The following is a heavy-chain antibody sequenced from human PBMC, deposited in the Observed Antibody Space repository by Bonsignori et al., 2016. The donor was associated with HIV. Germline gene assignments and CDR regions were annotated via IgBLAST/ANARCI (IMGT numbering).Heavy chain of an antibody. CDR3: ARGPAVLFEY. CDR2: VTHSGST. V-gene: IGHV4-34*01. CDR1: GGSFNGYY. Sequence: QVQLQQWGAGLLKSSETLSLTCDVYGGSFNGYYWTWIRQPPGKGLEWIGEVTHSGSTNYNPSLESRLTMSVDTSKNQFSLNLSSVTAADTAVYYCARGPAVLFEYWGQGTLVTVSS. D-gene: IGHD6-19*01. J-gene: IGHJ4*02.